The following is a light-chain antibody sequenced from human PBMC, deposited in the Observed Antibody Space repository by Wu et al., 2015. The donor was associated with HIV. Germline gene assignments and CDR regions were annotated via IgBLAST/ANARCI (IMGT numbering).Light chain of an antibody. J-gene: IGKJ1*01. CDR2: GAS. CDR3: QQYRNSVWT. Sequence: EIVMTQSPATLSVSLGERATLSCRASQSASGNLAWYQQKPGQSPRLLIYGASNRATGVPARFSGSGSGTEFTLTISRLEPEDFAFYYCQQYRNSVWTFGQGTKVEIK. V-gene: IGKV3-15*01. CDR1: QSASGN.